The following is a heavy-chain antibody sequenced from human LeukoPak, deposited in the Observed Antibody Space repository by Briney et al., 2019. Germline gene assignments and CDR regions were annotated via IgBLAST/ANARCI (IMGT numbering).Heavy chain of an antibody. CDR3: ARAVRCSGGSCYYFDY. Sequence: ASVKVSCKASGYTFTSYDINWERQATGQGLEWMGWMNPNSGNTGYAQKFQGRVTMTRNTSISTAYMELSSLRSEDTAVYYCARAVRCSGGSCYYFDYWGQGTLVTVSS. CDR1: GYTFTSYD. V-gene: IGHV1-8*01. J-gene: IGHJ4*02. D-gene: IGHD2-15*01. CDR2: MNPNSGNT.